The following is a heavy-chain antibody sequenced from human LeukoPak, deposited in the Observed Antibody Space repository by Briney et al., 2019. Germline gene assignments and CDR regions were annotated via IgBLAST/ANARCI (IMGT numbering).Heavy chain of an antibody. Sequence: GGSLRLSCAASGFTFSTYLMNWARQTPGKRLEWVASINQDGSKKNYVDSVKGRFTISRDNAKDSLYLQMNSLRAEDTAVYYCEGAWSWGQGTLVTVSS. D-gene: IGHD6-19*01. CDR3: EGAWS. CDR2: INQDGSKK. V-gene: IGHV3-7*01. J-gene: IGHJ5*02. CDR1: GFTFSTYL.